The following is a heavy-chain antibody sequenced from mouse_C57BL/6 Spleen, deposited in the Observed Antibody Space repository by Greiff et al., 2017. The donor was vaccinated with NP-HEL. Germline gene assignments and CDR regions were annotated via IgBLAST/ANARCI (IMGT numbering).Heavy chain of an antibody. V-gene: IGHV1-52*01. D-gene: IGHD1-1*01. CDR2: IDPSDSET. CDR3: ARWNTDYYGSSYWYFDV. J-gene: IGHJ1*03. Sequence: QVQLQQPGAELVRPGSSVKLSCKASGYTFTSYWMHWVKQRPIQGLEWIGNIDPSDSETHYNQKFKDKATLTVDKSSSTAYMQLSSLTSEDSSVYYCARWNTDYYGSSYWYFDVWGTGTTVTVSS. CDR1: GYTFTSYW.